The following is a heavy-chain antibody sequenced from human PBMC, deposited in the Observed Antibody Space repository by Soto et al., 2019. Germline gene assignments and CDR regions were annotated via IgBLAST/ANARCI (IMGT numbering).Heavy chain of an antibody. CDR3: VRGLPGGFDP. CDR2: IGVVGDT. Sequence: GGSLRLSCAASGFILSNYDVHWVRQTSGHGLEWVARIGVVGDTNYSGSVKGRFTISRQNARNSFFLQMNSLIAGDTAVYFCVRGLPGGFDPWGQGTLVTVSS. J-gene: IGHJ5*02. D-gene: IGHD3-10*01. V-gene: IGHV3-13*01. CDR1: GFILSNYD.